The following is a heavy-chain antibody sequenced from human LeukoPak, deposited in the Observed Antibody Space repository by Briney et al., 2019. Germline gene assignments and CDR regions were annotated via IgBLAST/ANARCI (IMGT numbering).Heavy chain of an antibody. D-gene: IGHD6-13*01. J-gene: IGHJ6*02. CDR2: IYYSGST. Sequence: SQTLSLTCTVSGGSISSGDYYWSWIRQPPGKGLEWIGYIYYSGSTNYNPSLKSRVTISVDTSKNQFSLKLSSVTAADTAVYYCARHSIRGSSWSWYYYYGMDVWGQGTTVTVSS. CDR3: ARHSIRGSSWSWYYYYGMDV. V-gene: IGHV4-30-4*01. CDR1: GGSISSGDYY.